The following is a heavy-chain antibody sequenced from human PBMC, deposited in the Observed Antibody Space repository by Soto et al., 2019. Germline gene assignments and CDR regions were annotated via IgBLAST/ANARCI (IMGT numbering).Heavy chain of an antibody. Sequence: QVQLVQSGPEVKKPGASVKVSCKASGYIFNSYGISWVRQAPGQGLEWMGWISAYNGITRYAQNVQDRVTMTTDTSTSTAYMELGSLSSDDTAVYYCAKAEKRVTGNMGDYWGRGTLVTVYS. V-gene: IGHV1-18*01. CDR2: ISAYNGIT. CDR3: AKAEKRVTGNMGDY. CDR1: GYIFNSYG. D-gene: IGHD1-20*01. J-gene: IGHJ4*02.